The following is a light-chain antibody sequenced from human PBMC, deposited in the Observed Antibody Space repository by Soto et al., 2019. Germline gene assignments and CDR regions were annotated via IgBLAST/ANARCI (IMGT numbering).Light chain of an antibody. CDR3: MQALRTSVT. V-gene: IGKV2-28*01. Sequence: DIVMTQSPLSLPVTPGEPASISCRSSQSLLHSNGYNYLDWYLQKPGQSPQLLIYLGSNRASGVPDRFSGSGYSTDFTLKISRVEAEDVGVYYCMQALRTSVTFGQGTKVEIK. CDR1: QSLLHSNGYNY. J-gene: IGKJ1*01. CDR2: LGS.